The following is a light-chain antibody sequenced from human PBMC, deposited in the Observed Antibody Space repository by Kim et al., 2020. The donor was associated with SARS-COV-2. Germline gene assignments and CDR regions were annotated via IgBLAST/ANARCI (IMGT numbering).Light chain of an antibody. CDR1: QSIDTW. Sequence: ASEGDRGTITCQASQSIDTWLAWDQQKPGRAPKLLIYQAPKLESGVPSRLSGRGSGTEFTLTISTLQPDDCATHSGQQYSSYPLTFGGGTKVDIK. J-gene: IGKJ4*01. V-gene: IGKV1-5*03. CDR2: QAP. CDR3: QQYSSYPLT.